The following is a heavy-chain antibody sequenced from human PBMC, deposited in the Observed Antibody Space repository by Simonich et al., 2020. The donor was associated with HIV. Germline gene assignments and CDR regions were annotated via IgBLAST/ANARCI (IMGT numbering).Heavy chain of an antibody. D-gene: IGHD6-19*01. J-gene: IGHJ4*02. Sequence: VQLVESGGGLIKPGGSLRLSCAAFGFTVSSNFMRWVRQAPGKGMAGVAVKYSGCSTFFADSVQRRFTISSGNSKKALLLQINSLRAGETAVYYCARATAVAGRGCYVDYRGQGSLVTVTS. CDR1: GFTVSSNF. CDR2: KYSGCST. V-gene: IGHV3-53*01. CDR3: ARATAVAGRGCYVDY.